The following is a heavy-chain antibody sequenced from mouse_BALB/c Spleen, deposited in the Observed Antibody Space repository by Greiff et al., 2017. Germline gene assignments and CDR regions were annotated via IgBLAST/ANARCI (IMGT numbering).Heavy chain of an antibody. CDR2: IDPENGNT. CDR1: GFNIKDYY. V-gene: IGHV14-1*02. D-gene: IGHD1-1*01. J-gene: IGHJ2*01. CDR3: ARSGDYGSLDY. Sequence: EVKLMESGAELVRPGALVKLSCKASGFNIKDYYMHWVKQRPEQGLEWIGWIDPENGNTIYDPKFQGKASITADTSSNTAYLQLSSLTSEDTAVYYCARSGDYGSLDYWGQGTTLTVSS.